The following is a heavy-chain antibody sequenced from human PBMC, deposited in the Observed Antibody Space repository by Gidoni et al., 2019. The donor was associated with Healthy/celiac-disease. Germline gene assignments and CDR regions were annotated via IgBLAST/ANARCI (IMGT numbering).Heavy chain of an antibody. Sequence: EVQLVESGGGLVKPGGSLRLSCAASGFSFSRSSMNWVRQAPGKGLEWVSSISSSSSYIYYADSVKGRFTISRDNAKNSLYLQMNSLRAEDTAVYYCARDPRSSSWYSSTPPEAGYYWGQGTLVTVSS. J-gene: IGHJ4*02. CDR2: ISSSSSYI. CDR1: GFSFSRSS. V-gene: IGHV3-21*01. CDR3: ARDPRSSSWYSSTPPEAGYY. D-gene: IGHD6-13*01.